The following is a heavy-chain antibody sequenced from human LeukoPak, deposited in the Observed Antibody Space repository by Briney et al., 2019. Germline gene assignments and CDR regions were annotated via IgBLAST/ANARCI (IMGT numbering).Heavy chain of an antibody. CDR2: IYYSGST. CDR1: GGSISNYY. Sequence: SETLSLTCTVSGGSISNYYWNWIRQPPGKGLEWIGYIYYSGSTNYNPSLKSRVTISVDTSKNQFSLKLSSVTAADTALYYCARVAMGGYNRAPVDYWGQGTLVTVSS. J-gene: IGHJ4*02. D-gene: IGHD5-24*01. CDR3: ARVAMGGYNRAPVDY. V-gene: IGHV4-59*01.